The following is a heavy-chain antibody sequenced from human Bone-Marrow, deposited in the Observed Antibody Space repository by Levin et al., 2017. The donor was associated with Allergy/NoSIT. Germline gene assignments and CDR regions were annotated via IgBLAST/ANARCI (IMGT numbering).Heavy chain of an antibody. Sequence: GESLKISCKGSGYRFTSYWIGWVRQMPGKGLEWMGMIYPGDSETIYSPSFQGQVTISADESITTAYLPWSSLKASDSAMYYCARLSGAFCSSTSCRQELDLWGQGTLVTVSS. CDR3: ARLSGAFCSSTSCRQELDL. D-gene: IGHD2-2*01. J-gene: IGHJ4*02. V-gene: IGHV5-51*01. CDR1: GYRFTSYW. CDR2: IYPGDSET.